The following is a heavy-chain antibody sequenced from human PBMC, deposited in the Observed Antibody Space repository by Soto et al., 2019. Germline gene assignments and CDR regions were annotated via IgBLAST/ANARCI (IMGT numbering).Heavy chain of an antibody. CDR2: IICNGGIT. CDR1: GFIFSSYY. V-gene: IGHV3-64D*06. J-gene: IGHJ4*02. D-gene: IGHD6-6*01. Sequence: GGVRVYCSASGFIFSSYYMHWVRHAPWEGPQYFSAIICNGGITYYADSLKGRFAVCRDYSNDTLDLQMSSLRAEDTAVYYCVKDAHSSSWRMAFDYWGQGTLVTVSS. CDR3: VKDAHSSSWRMAFDY.